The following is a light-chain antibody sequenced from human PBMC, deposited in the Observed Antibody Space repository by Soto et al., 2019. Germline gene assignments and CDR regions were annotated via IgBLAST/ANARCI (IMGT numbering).Light chain of an antibody. CDR3: LLHHGCAVL. Sequence: QAVVTQEPSLTVSPGGTITLTCASSTGAVTSDYYPNWLQQKPGQAPRALIYSTSNKYSWTPARFSGSLLGGKAALTLSGVQPEDEAEYFCLLHHGCAVLFGGGTKVTVL. CDR2: STS. CDR1: TGAVTSDYY. V-gene: IGLV7-43*01. J-gene: IGLJ2*01.